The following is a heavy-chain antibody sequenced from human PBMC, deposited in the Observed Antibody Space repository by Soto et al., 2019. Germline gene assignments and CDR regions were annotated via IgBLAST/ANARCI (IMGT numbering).Heavy chain of an antibody. D-gene: IGHD3-3*01. CDR1: GFSVSNLF. Sequence: EVQLVESGGGLVQPGGSLRLSCAGSGFSVSNLFMTWVRQAPGKGLEWVSVISSDGSTYYADSVKGRFTISRDNSKNTLYLEMNSLRAGDTAVYYCARDTLGGAYDFRHGGQGTLVTVSS. CDR3: ARDTLGGAYDFRH. V-gene: IGHV3-66*01. J-gene: IGHJ4*02. CDR2: ISSDGST.